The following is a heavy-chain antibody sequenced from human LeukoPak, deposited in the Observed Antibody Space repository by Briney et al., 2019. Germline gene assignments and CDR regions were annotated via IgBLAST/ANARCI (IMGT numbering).Heavy chain of an antibody. Sequence: GGSLRLSCAASGFTFSSYVMHWVRQAPGKGLEWVAFIRYDGSNKYYADSVKGRFTISRDNSKNTLYLQMNSLRAEDTAVYYCAKAGSYYRYYFDYWGQGTLVTVSS. D-gene: IGHD1-26*01. V-gene: IGHV3-30*02. CDR3: AKAGSYYRYYFDY. J-gene: IGHJ4*02. CDR2: IRYDGSNK. CDR1: GFTFSSYV.